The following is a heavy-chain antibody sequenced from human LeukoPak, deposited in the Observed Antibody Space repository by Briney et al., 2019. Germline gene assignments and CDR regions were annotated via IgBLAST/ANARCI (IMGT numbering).Heavy chain of an antibody. V-gene: IGHV1-69*05. Sequence: ASVNVSCKASRDTFNDYAITWVRQAPGQRPEWMGGTFPMFGTSTYAQKFQGRITITTDESTTTAYMELPSLTSEDTAVYYCARGNQLWNFDSWGQGTLVTVSS. CDR1: RDTFNDYA. CDR2: TFPMFGTS. CDR3: ARGNQLWNFDS. J-gene: IGHJ4*02. D-gene: IGHD1-14*01.